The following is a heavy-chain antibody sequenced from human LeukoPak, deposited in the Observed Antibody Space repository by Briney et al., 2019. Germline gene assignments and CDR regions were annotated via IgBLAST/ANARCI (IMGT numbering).Heavy chain of an antibody. D-gene: IGHD3-10*01. CDR1: GGSISSYY. V-gene: IGHV4-59*01. CDR3: ARDNVLLWFGENAFDI. Sequence: SETLSLTCTVSGGSISSYYWSWIRQPPGKGLEWIGYIYCSGSTNYNPSLKSRVTISVDTSKNQFSLKLSSVTAADTAVYYCARDNVLLWFGENAFDIWGQGTMVTVSS. CDR2: IYCSGST. J-gene: IGHJ3*02.